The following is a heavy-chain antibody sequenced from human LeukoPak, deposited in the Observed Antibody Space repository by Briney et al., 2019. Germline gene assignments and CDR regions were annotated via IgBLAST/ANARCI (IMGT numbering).Heavy chain of an antibody. J-gene: IGHJ5*02. D-gene: IGHD2-2*02. Sequence: ASVTVSCTASGGTFSSYAISWVRQAPGQGLEWMGGIIPIFGTANYAQKFQGRVTITTDESTSTAYMELSSLRSEDTAVYYCARDYGGCSSTSCYTGWFDPWGQGTLVTVSS. CDR3: ARDYGGCSSTSCYTGWFDP. CDR2: IIPIFGTA. CDR1: GGTFSSYA. V-gene: IGHV1-69*05.